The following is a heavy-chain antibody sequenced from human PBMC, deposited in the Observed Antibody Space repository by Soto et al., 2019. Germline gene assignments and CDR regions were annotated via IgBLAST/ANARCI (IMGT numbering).Heavy chain of an antibody. D-gene: IGHD6-6*01. Sequence: TSETLSLTCTVSGGSISSYYWSWIRQPPGKGLEWIGYIYYSGSTNYNPSLKSRVTISVDTSKNQFSLKLSSVTAADTAVYYCARHEYSSSSRVRYWGQGTLVTVSS. J-gene: IGHJ4*02. CDR2: IYYSGST. CDR3: ARHEYSSSSRVRY. CDR1: GGSISSYY. V-gene: IGHV4-59*08.